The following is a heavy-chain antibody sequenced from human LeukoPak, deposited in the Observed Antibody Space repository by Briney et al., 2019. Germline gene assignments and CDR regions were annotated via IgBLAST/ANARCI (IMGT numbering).Heavy chain of an antibody. V-gene: IGHV3-48*03. CDR3: AREWGSYSRGGDY. D-gene: IGHD1-26*01. CDR1: GFTFSSYE. J-gene: IGHJ4*02. CDR2: ISSSGSTI. Sequence: PGGSLRLSCAASGFTFSSYEMNWVRQAPGKGLEWVSYISSSGSTIYYADSVKGRFTISRDNAKNSLYLQMNSLRAEDTAVYYCAREWGSYSRGGDYWGQGTLVTVSS.